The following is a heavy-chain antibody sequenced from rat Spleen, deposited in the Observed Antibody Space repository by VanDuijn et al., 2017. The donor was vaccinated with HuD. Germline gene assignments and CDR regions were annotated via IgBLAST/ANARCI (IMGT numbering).Heavy chain of an antibody. CDR1: EFTFSDYA. Sequence: EVQLVESGGGFVQPGRSLKLSCAASEFTFSDYAMAWVRQSPKKGLEWVATITYDGSNTYYRDSEKGRFTISRDNAKSTLYLQMDSLRSEDTATYYCARHGLGEDYWGQGVMVTVSS. V-gene: IGHV5-7*01. CDR2: ITYDGSNT. J-gene: IGHJ2*01. D-gene: IGHD5-1*01. CDR3: ARHGLGEDY.